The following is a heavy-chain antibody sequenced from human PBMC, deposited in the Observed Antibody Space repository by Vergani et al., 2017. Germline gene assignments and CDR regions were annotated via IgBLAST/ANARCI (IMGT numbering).Heavy chain of an antibody. CDR3: GNSIGGYFSMDCVDV. CDR1: GFTFGDYG. Sequence: EVQLVESGGGLVQPGRSLRLSCEASGFTFGDYGMHWVRQAPGKGLEWVSGIHWSSDTKGYAGSVKGRFTVSRDNAKNSLYLQMTSLRVEDTAVYYCGNSIGGYFSMDCVDVWGQGTTVTVSS. V-gene: IGHV3-9*01. J-gene: IGHJ6*02. CDR2: IHWSSDTK. D-gene: IGHD3-22*01.